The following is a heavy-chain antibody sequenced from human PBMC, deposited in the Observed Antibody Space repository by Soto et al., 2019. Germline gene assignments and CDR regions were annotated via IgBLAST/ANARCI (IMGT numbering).Heavy chain of an antibody. Sequence: PSETLSLTCTVSGGSISSGDYYWSWIRQPPGKGLEWIGYIYYSGSTYYNPSLKSRVTISVDTSKNQFSLKLSSVTAADTAVYYCARVPMDCSSTSCYLYYFDYWGQGTLVTVSS. CDR2: IYYSGST. J-gene: IGHJ4*02. D-gene: IGHD2-2*01. CDR3: ARVPMDCSSTSCYLYYFDY. V-gene: IGHV4-30-4*01. CDR1: GGSISSGDYY.